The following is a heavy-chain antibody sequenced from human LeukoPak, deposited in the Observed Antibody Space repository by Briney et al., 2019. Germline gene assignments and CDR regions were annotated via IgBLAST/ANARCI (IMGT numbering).Heavy chain of an antibody. D-gene: IGHD3-3*01. V-gene: IGHV3-15*01. Sequence: ETLSLTCTVSGASINSYYWSWVRQAPGKGLEWVGRIKSKTDGGTTDYAAPVKGRFTISRDDSKNTLYLQMNSLKTEDTAVYYCTTTAHRSYYDFWSGYYTDIPTIWGQGTMVTVSS. CDR1: GASINSYY. J-gene: IGHJ3*02. CDR3: TTTAHRSYYDFWSGYYTDIPTI. CDR2: IKSKTDGGTT.